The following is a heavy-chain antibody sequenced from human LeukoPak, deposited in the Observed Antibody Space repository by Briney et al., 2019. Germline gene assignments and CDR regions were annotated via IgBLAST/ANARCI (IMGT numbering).Heavy chain of an antibody. J-gene: IGHJ3*02. CDR3: ARDRGDMDDAFDI. D-gene: IGHD3-16*01. Sequence: GGSLRLSCAASGFTFSSYSMSWVRQAPGKGLEWVSYISSSSTIYYADSVKGRFTISRDNAKNSLYLQMNSLRAEDTAVYYCARDRGDMDDAFDIWGQGTMVTVSS. CDR1: GFTFSSYS. V-gene: IGHV3-48*01. CDR2: ISSSSTI.